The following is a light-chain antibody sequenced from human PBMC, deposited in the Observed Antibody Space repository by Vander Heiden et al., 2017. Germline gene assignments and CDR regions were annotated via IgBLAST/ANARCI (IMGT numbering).Light chain of an antibody. CDR2: EVS. Sequence: QSALTQPASVSGSPGQSITISCTGTSSYVGGYNYVSWYQQHTGKAPKLMIYEVSNRPSGVSNRFSGSKSGNTASLTISGLQAEDEADYYCSSYTSSSTYVFGTGTKVTVL. V-gene: IGLV2-14*01. CDR3: SSYTSSSTYV. CDR1: SSYVGGYNY. J-gene: IGLJ1*01.